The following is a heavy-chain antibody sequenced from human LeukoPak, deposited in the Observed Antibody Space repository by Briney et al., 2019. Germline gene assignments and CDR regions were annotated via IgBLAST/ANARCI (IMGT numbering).Heavy chain of an antibody. CDR1: GFTFSSYS. D-gene: IGHD3-22*01. V-gene: IGHV3-21*01. J-gene: IGHJ5*02. Sequence: GGSLRLSCAASGFTFSSYSMNWVRQAPGKGLEWVSSISSSSSYIYYADSVKGRFTISRDNAKNSLYLQMNSLRDEDTAVYYCARDGYYYDSSGSGAWGQGTLVTVSS. CDR2: ISSSSSYI. CDR3: ARDGYYYDSSGSGA.